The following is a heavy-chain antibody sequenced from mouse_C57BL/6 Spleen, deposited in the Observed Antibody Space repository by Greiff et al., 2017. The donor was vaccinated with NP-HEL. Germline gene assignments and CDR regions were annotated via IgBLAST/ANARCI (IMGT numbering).Heavy chain of an antibody. CDR2: IYPGGGYT. D-gene: IGHD2-5*01. Sequence: VQLQQSGAELVRPGTSVKMSCKASGYTFTNYWIGWAKQRPGHGLEWIGDIYPGGGYTNYNEKFKGKATLTADKSSSTAYMQFSSLTSEDSAIYYCAREGSNYGGGAMDYWGQGTSVTVSS. V-gene: IGHV1-63*01. CDR3: AREGSNYGGGAMDY. CDR1: GYTFTNYW. J-gene: IGHJ4*01.